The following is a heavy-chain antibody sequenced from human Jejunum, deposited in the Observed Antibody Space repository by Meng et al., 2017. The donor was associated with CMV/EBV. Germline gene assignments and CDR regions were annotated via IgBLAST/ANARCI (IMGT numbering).Heavy chain of an antibody. CDR1: LSISG. V-gene: IGHV3-21*01. Sequence: LSISGLHVFRRLPGKWFELISSIGCSGNFIYSADSMKGRFTISRDNAKNSLSLQLNSLRAEDTAVYYCARGSVRGIASAGAMVYWGQETLVTVSS. CDR2: IGCSGNFI. J-gene: IGHJ4*02. CDR3: ARGSVRGIASAGAMVY. D-gene: IGHD6-13*01.